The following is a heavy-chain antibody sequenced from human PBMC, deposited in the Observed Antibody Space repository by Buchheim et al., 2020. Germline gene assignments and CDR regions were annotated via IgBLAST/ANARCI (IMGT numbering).Heavy chain of an antibody. CDR2: VSGGGDST. CDR3: AKGLLRGSGWYLDY. Sequence: EVQLLESGGGLVQPGGSLRLSCAASGFTFSAFPMSWVRQLPGKGLEWVSAVSGGGDSTYYIDSVKGRFTISRDNPKTTLYLQMDSLRAEDMALYYCAKGLLRGSGWYLDYWGQGTL. CDR1: GFTFSAFP. J-gene: IGHJ4*02. D-gene: IGHD6-19*01. V-gene: IGHV3-23*01.